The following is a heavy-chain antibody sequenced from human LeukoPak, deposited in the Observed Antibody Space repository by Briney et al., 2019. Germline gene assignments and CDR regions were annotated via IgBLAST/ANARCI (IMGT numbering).Heavy chain of an antibody. Sequence: PSETLSLTCTVSGGSISSGSYYWSWIRQPAGKGLEWIGRIYTSGSTNYNPSLNSRVTISVDTSKNQFSLKLSSVTAADTAVYYCASLRITMVRGVPERYYMDVWGKGTTVTVSS. CDR3: ASLRITMVRGVPERYYMDV. J-gene: IGHJ6*03. CDR2: IYTSGST. D-gene: IGHD3-10*01. CDR1: GGSISSGSYY. V-gene: IGHV4-61*02.